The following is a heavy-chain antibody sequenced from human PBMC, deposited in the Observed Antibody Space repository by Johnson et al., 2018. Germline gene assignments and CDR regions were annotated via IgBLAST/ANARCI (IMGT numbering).Heavy chain of an antibody. D-gene: IGHD3-22*01. J-gene: IGHJ3*02. V-gene: IGHV3-21*01. CDR2: ISSSSSTI. CDR3: ARDSRVRDSSGYYLEAFDI. Sequence: EVQLVESGGGLVKPGGSLRLSCAASGFTFSSYSMNWVRQAPGKGLEWVSSISSSSSTIYYADSVKGRFTISRDNAKNSLYLQMNSLRDVDTAVYSFARDSRVRDSSGYYLEAFDIWGQGTMVTVSS. CDR1: GFTFSSYS.